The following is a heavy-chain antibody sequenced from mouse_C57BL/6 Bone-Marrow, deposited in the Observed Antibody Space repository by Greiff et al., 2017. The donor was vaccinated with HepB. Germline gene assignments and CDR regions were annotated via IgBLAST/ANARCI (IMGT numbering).Heavy chain of an antibody. CDR3: AKKRGNYEGFAY. J-gene: IGHJ3*01. V-gene: IGHV2-5*01. Sequence: QVQLQQSGPGLVQPSQSLSITCTVSGFSFTSYGVHWVRQSPGQGLEWLGVIWRGGSTDYNAAFMSRLSITKDNSKSQVFFKMNSLQADDTAIYYCAKKRGNYEGFAYWGQGTLVTVSA. CDR1: GFSFTSYG. CDR2: IWRGGST. D-gene: IGHD2-1*01.